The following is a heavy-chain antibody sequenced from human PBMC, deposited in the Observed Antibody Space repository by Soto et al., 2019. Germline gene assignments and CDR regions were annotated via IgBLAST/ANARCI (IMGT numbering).Heavy chain of an antibody. CDR2: VYWEEDT. J-gene: IGHJ6*02. CDR1: GFSLNTNGRG. D-gene: IGHD1-7*01. CDR3: AVWNYESGLEV. Sequence: HITLKESGPTLVRPTQTLTLTCSFSGFSLNTNGRGVGWIRQPPGKALEWLAFVYWEEDTRYSPYLKTRLTVTTYTSKTEVVLTLPNLDPLDTGTSYCAVWNYESGLEVWGPGTTVTVSS. V-gene: IGHV2-5*02.